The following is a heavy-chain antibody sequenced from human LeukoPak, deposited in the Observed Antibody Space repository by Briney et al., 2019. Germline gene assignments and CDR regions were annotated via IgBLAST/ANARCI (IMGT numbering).Heavy chain of an antibody. V-gene: IGHV3-15*01. CDR2: IKSKTDGGTT. CDR3: TTDCGVVVVRNAFDI. J-gene: IGHJ3*02. Sequence: GGSLRLSCAASGFTFSNAWMSWVRQAPGKGLEWVGRIKSKTDGGTTDYAAPVKGRFTISRDDSKNTLYLQMNSLKTEDTAVYYCTTDCGVVVVRNAFDIWGQGTMVTVSS. CDR1: GFTFSNAW. D-gene: IGHD3-22*01.